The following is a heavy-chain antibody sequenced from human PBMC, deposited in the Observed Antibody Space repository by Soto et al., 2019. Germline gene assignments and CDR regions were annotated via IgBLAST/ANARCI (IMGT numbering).Heavy chain of an antibody. J-gene: IGHJ3*01. CDR3: ARGGSSDWQVAFDF. V-gene: IGHV4-34*01. D-gene: IGHD6-19*01. CDR2: VNHNGRN. CDR1: GGSFSGYF. Sequence: TLSLTCDVYGGSFSGYFWNWIRQSPGKGLEWIGKVNHNGRNNYNPSLKSRVTISLDMSKKQISLKLTSVTAADTAVYYCARGGSSDWQVAFDFWGQGTMVTVSS.